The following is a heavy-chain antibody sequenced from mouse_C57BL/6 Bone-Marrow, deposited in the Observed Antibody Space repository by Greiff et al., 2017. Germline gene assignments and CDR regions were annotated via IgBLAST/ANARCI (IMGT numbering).Heavy chain of an antibody. Sequence: QVQLQQSGPELVKPGASVKISCKASGYAFSSSWMHWVKQRPGKGLEWIGRIYPGDGDTNYNGKFKGKATLTADKSSSTAYMQLSSLTSEDSAVYFCARNYGYDPYWYFDVWGTGTTVTVSS. V-gene: IGHV1-82*01. J-gene: IGHJ1*03. CDR3: ARNYGYDPYWYFDV. CDR1: GYAFSSSW. CDR2: IYPGDGDT. D-gene: IGHD2-2*01.